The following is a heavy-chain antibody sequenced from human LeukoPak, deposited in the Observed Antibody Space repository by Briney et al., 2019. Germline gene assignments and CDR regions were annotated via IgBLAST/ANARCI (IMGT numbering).Heavy chain of an antibody. D-gene: IGHD1-26*01. J-gene: IGHJ4*02. V-gene: IGHV4-39*07. CDR1: GGSISSGDYY. CDR2: INHSGST. CDR3: ARLEGGELRDY. Sequence: SETLSLTCTVSGGSISSGDYYWSWIRQPPGKGLEWIGEINHSGSTNYNPSLKSRVTISVDTSKNQFSLKLSSVTAADTAVYYCARLEGGELRDYWGQGTLVTVSS.